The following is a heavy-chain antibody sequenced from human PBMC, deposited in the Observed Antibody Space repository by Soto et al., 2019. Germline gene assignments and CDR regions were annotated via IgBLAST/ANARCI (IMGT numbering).Heavy chain of an antibody. CDR2: ISYEGSEK. CDR3: GKDKGAAAGFDY. Sequence: QVHLVESGGGVVQPGRSLRLSCAASGFTFSNNGMHWVRQAPGKGLEWRGVISYEGSEKYYAGSVKGRFTISRDNSMNTRYLQMDARRAEDTAIYYCGKDKGAAAGFDYWGQGILVTVSS. D-gene: IGHD6-13*01. J-gene: IGHJ4*02. CDR1: GFTFSNNG. V-gene: IGHV3-30*18.